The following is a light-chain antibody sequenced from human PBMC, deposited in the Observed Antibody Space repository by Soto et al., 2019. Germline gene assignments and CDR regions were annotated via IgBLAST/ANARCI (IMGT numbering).Light chain of an antibody. V-gene: IGKV1-5*03. CDR1: QSIDTA. Sequence: DVQMTQSPSTLSASVGDTVTITCRASQSIDTALAWYQQKPGKAPNLLIYRASNLESGVPSRFSGSGSGTEFTLAISSLQPDDFATYYCQQYGFFLTFGQGTKLEIQ. CDR3: QQYGFFLT. CDR2: RAS. J-gene: IGKJ2*01.